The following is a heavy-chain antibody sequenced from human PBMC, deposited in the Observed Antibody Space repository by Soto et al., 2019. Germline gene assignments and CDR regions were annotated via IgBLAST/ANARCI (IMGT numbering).Heavy chain of an antibody. CDR1: GFTFSGYG. CDR3: ARCIGGSSYYPPDY. J-gene: IGHJ4*02. Sequence: QVQLVESGGGVVQPGGSLRLSCAASGFTFSGYGMHWVRQSPGEGLEWVAILANDGSYQYYAESVKGRFTISRDNSKNTLYLQMDSLRPEHTAGYYCARCIGGSSYYPPDYWGQGTLVTVSS. V-gene: IGHV3-30*03. D-gene: IGHD2-15*01. CDR2: LANDGSYQ.